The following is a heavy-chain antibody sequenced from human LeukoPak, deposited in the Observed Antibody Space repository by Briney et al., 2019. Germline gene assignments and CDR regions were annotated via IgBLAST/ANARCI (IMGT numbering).Heavy chain of an antibody. J-gene: IGHJ4*02. Sequence: GVTLRLFCAASGYTFRSYEMNWVRHARAKGLEWVSYISNSGSAMYYAESVKGRFTISRDNAKNSLYLQMNSLRAEDTALYYCVRDGRYCSGGRCFPIWGQGTLVTVST. D-gene: IGHD2-15*01. CDR1: GYTFRSYE. CDR2: ISNSGSAM. CDR3: VRDGRYCSGGRCFPI. V-gene: IGHV3-48*03.